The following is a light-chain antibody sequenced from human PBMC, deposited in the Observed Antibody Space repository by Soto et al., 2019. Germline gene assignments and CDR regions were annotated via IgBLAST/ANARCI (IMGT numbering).Light chain of an antibody. J-gene: IGKJ5*01. CDR3: QQRNVWPPVT. CDR2: GIS. CDR1: QSVNSNY. Sequence: TQSPSTLSASVVDRVTITCRASQSVNSNYLAWYQQKPGQAPRLLIYGISKRATDIPARFSGSGSGTDFTLTISSLEPEDSAVYYCQQRNVWPPVTFGQGTRLEI. V-gene: IGKV3-11*01.